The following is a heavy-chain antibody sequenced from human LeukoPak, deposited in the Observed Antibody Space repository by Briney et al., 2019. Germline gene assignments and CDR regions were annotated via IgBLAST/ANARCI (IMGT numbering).Heavy chain of an antibody. D-gene: IGHD2-15*01. CDR2: ISGSGGST. CDR1: GFTFSSYA. CDR3: EKDGSAPTPYRFDS. J-gene: IGHJ4*02. V-gene: IGHV3-23*01. Sequence: GGSLRLSCAASGFTFSSYAMSWVRQAPGKGLEWVSAISGSGGSTYYADSVKGRFTISRDNSKNTLYLQMNSLRAENTAVYYCEKDGSAPTPYRFDSWGQGTLVTVSS.